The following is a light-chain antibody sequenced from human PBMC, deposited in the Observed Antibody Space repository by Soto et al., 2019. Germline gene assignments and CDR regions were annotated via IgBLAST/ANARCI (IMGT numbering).Light chain of an antibody. CDR2: WAS. CDR1: QSVLYSSNNKNY. Sequence: DIVMTQSPDSLAVSLGERATINCKSSQSVLYSSNNKNYLAWYQQKPGQPPKLLIYWASTRDSGVPDRFSGSGSGTDFTLTISSLQAEDVAVYYCQQYYSPWTFGQGTKVEIK. J-gene: IGKJ1*01. V-gene: IGKV4-1*01. CDR3: QQYYSPWT.